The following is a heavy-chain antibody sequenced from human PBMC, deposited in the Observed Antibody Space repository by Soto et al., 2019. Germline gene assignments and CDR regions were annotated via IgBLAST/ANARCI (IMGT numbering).Heavy chain of an antibody. D-gene: IGHD2-2*03. Sequence: PSETLSLTCTASGGSISSGGYYWSWIRQHPGKGLEWIGYIYYSGSTYYNPSLKSRVTISVDASKNQFSLKLSSVTAADTAVYYCARTGERWILGYYFDYWGQGTLVTVSS. CDR1: GGSISSGGYY. CDR3: ARTGERWILGYYFDY. V-gene: IGHV4-31*03. J-gene: IGHJ4*02. CDR2: IYYSGST.